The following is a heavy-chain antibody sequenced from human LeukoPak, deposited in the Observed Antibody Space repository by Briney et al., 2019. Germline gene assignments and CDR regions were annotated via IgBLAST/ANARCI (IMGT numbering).Heavy chain of an antibody. V-gene: IGHV3-23*01. CDR3: AKGMSGSSPYNWFDP. CDR2: IGGSGVNT. D-gene: IGHD1-26*01. CDR1: GLIFSNYA. Sequence: PGGSLRLSCAASGLIFSNYAMSWVRQAPGKGLEWVSVIGGSGVNTYHADSVKGRFTISRDNSKNTLFLQMNSLRAEDTAVYYCAKGMSGSSPYNWFDPWGQGTLVTVSS. J-gene: IGHJ5*02.